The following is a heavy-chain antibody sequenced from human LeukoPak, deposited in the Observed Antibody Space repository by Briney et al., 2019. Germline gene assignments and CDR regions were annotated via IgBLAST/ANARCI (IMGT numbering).Heavy chain of an antibody. CDR3: VRGGEIGFDS. J-gene: IGHJ5*01. CDR2: IGTVGDT. CDR1: GFTFSRYD. D-gene: IGHD3-16*01. Sequence: GGSLRLSCAASGFTFSRYDMHWDRQATGKGLEWISSIGTVGDTYYIGSVKGRFTISRENAMNSLYLQMNSLRAGDTAVYYCVRGGEIGFDSWGQGTLVTVSS. V-gene: IGHV3-13*04.